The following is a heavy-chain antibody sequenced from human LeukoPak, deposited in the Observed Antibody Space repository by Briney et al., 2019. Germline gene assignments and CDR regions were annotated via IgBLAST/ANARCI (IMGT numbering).Heavy chain of an antibody. CDR2: ISSSSSYI. J-gene: IGHJ4*02. CDR1: GFTFSIYS. D-gene: IGHD6-13*01. V-gene: IGHV3-21*01. Sequence: GGSLRLFCAASGFTFSIYSMNCLRQAPGKALECVSSISSSSSYIYYADSVKGRFTISRDNAKNSLYLQMNSLRAEDTAVYYCARDLGIAAAGTIDYWGQGTLVTVSS. CDR3: ARDLGIAAAGTIDY.